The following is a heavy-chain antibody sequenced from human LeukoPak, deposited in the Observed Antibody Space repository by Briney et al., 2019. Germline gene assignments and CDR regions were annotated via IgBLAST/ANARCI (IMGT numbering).Heavy chain of an antibody. V-gene: IGHV4-59*08. CDR2: IYYSGST. CDR1: GGSISDYY. Sequence: SETLSLTCTVSGGSISDYYWSWIRQPPGKGLEWICYIYYSGSTNYNPSLKSRVTISVDTSKNQFSLKLSSVTAADSAVYYCARRTRYNWNDDRYYFDYWGQGTLVTVSS. D-gene: IGHD1-1*01. J-gene: IGHJ4*02. CDR3: ARRTRYNWNDDRYYFDY.